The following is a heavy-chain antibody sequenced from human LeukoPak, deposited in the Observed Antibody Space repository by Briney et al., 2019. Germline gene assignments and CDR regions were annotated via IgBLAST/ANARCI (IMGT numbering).Heavy chain of an antibody. Sequence: PGGSLRLXCAASGFTFSDYYVNWSRLAPGKGLEWVSYISSSGSTINYADSVKGRFTISRDNPKNSLYLQMNSLRVEDTAVYYCARGRIYYDSSGYPHHFDYWGQGTLVTVSS. V-gene: IGHV3-11*04. J-gene: IGHJ4*02. CDR1: GFTFSDYY. CDR3: ARGRIYYDSSGYPHHFDY. CDR2: ISSSGSTI. D-gene: IGHD3-22*01.